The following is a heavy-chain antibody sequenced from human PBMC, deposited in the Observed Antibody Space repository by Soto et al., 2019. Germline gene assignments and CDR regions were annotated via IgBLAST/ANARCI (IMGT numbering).Heavy chain of an antibody. CDR3: AKGDSSGYYYYYYGMDV. J-gene: IGHJ6*02. CDR2: ISYDGSNK. Sequence: SGGSLRLSCAASGFTFSSYGMHWVRQAPGKGLEWVAVISYDGSNKYYADSVKGRFTISRDNSKNTLYLQMNSLRAEDTAVYYCAKGDSSGYYYYYYGMDVWGQGTTVTVSS. V-gene: IGHV3-30*18. CDR1: GFTFSSYG. D-gene: IGHD3-22*01.